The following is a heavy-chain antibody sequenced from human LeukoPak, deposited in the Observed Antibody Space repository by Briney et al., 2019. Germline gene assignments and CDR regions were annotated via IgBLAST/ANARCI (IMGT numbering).Heavy chain of an antibody. Sequence: SETLSLTCAVYGGSFSGYYWGWIRQPPGKGLEWIGNIFYSGSTYYSPSLKSRVSISLDTSRNQFSLKLTSVTAADTAVYYCAKSNGYGLVDIWGQGTMVTVSS. J-gene: IGHJ3*02. V-gene: IGHV4-34*12. CDR1: GGSFSGYY. CDR3: AKSNGYGLVDI. CDR2: IFYSGST. D-gene: IGHD3-10*01.